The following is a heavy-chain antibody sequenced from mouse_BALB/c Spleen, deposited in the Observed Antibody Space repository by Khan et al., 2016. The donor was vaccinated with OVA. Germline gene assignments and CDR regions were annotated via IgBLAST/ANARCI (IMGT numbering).Heavy chain of an antibody. Sequence: QVQLQQSGPELVRPGVSVKISCKGSGYTFTDYAMYWVKQSHAKSLEWIGLISTYSGNTNYNQKFKGKATMTVDKSSSTAYMELARLTSEDDAIYYCARPAYDGYYDYWGQGTTLTVSS. CDR1: GYTFTDYA. D-gene: IGHD2-3*01. CDR3: ARPAYDGYYDY. CDR2: ISTYSGNT. V-gene: IGHV1S137*01. J-gene: IGHJ2*01.